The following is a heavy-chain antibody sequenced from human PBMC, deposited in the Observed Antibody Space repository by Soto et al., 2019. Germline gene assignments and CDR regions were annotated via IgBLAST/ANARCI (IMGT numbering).Heavy chain of an antibody. CDR3: ARDWYSSSRHHPDY. D-gene: IGHD6-13*01. V-gene: IGHV1-18*01. Sequence: QVQLVQSGAEVKKPGASVKVSCKASGYTFTNYGISWVRQAPGQGLEWMGWISAYKGNTNYAQKLQGRVTMTTDTSTRTAYMELRSLRSDDTAVYYCARDWYSSSRHHPDYWGQGTLVTVSS. CDR1: GYTFTNYG. CDR2: ISAYKGNT. J-gene: IGHJ4*02.